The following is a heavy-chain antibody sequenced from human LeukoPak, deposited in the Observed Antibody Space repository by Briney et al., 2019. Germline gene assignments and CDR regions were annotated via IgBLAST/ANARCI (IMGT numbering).Heavy chain of an antibody. Sequence: GGSLRLSCAASGFTFTTYWMHWVRQAPGKGLVWVSHINSDGCITSYADSVKGRFTISRDNAKNTLYLQMNSLRAEDTAVYYCARDAVDTANAVWGQGTTVTVSS. V-gene: IGHV3-74*01. J-gene: IGHJ6*02. CDR2: INSDGCIT. CDR3: ARDAVDTANAV. CDR1: GFTFTTYW. D-gene: IGHD5-18*01.